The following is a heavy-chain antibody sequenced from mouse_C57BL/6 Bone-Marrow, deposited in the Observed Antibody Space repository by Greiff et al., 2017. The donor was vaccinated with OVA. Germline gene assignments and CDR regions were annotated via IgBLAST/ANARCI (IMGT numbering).Heavy chain of an antibody. J-gene: IGHJ2*01. CDR2: IDPSDSYT. Sequence: QVQLQQSGAELVKPGASVKLSCKASGYTFTSYWMQWVKQRPGQGLEWIGEIDPSDSYTNYNQKFKGKATLTVDTSSSTAYMQLSSLTSEDSAVYYCARESWGLLRSFDYWGQGTTLTVSS. CDR1: GYTFTSYW. CDR3: ARESWGLLRSFDY. V-gene: IGHV1-50*01. D-gene: IGHD1-1*01.